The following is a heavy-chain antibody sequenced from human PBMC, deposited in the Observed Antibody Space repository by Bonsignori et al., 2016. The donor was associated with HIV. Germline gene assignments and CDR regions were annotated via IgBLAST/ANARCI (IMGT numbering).Heavy chain of an antibody. Sequence: GESLKISCAASGFSFSDYEMNWVRQVPGKGLEWVSYISAGGTTIYYADSVKGRFTISRDNAKRSLYLQMNSLRAEDTAVYYCSRSLDTSSYTYYFDYWGQGTLVTVSS. CDR2: ISAGGTTI. D-gene: IGHD3/OR15-3a*01. J-gene: IGHJ4*02. CDR1: GFSFSDYE. CDR3: SRSLDTSSYTYYFDY. V-gene: IGHV3-48*03.